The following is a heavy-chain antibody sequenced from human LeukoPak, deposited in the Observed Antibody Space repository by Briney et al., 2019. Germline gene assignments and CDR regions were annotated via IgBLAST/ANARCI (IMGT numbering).Heavy chain of an antibody. Sequence: GGSLRLSCAASGFTFGTYAMHWVRQAPGKGLEWVAVMWSDGDNRYYADSVKGRFTISRDNSKNTLYLEMNSLRAEDTAVYYCVRDRCSGGSCRLFDYWGQGALVTVSS. CDR2: MWSDGDNR. D-gene: IGHD2-15*01. CDR1: GFTFGTYA. CDR3: VRDRCSGGSCRLFDY. J-gene: IGHJ4*02. V-gene: IGHV3-33*01.